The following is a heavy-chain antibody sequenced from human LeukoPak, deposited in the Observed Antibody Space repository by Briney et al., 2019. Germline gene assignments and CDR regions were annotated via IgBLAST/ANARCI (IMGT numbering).Heavy chain of an antibody. Sequence: ASVKVSCKASGGTFSSYAISWVRQAPGQGLEWMGRIIPILGIANYAQKLQGRVTMTTDTSTSTAYMELRSLRSDDTAVYYCARDHLQQLHFDYWGQGTLVTVSS. V-gene: IGHV1-69*04. D-gene: IGHD6-13*01. CDR3: ARDHLQQLHFDY. J-gene: IGHJ4*02. CDR2: IIPILGIA. CDR1: GGTFSSYA.